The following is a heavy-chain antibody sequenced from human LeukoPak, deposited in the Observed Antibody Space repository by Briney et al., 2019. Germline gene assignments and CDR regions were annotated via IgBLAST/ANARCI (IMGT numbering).Heavy chain of an antibody. J-gene: IGHJ4*02. V-gene: IGHV3-23*01. CDR3: AKVAELAPIGGLDY. CDR2: VRDSGGST. CDR1: GFTLNSYG. Sequence: GGPLTLFCAASGFTLNSYGMIGVPQAPGKVQEWVSAVRDSGGSTYYADSVKGRFTISRDNSKNTLYLQMNSLRAEDTAVYYCAKVAELAPIGGLDYWGQGTLVTVSS. D-gene: IGHD5-12*01.